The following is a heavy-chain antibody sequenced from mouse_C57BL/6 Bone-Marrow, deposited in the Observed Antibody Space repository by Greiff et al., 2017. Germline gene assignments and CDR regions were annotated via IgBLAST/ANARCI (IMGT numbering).Heavy chain of an antibody. J-gene: IGHJ2*01. D-gene: IGHD1-1*01. CDR3: ARDAYYGSSYDY. Sequence: EVQGVESGGGLVQSGRSLRLSCATSGFTFSDFYMEWVRQAPGKGLEWIAASRNKANDYTTEYSASVKGRFIVSRDTSQSILYLQMNALRAEDTAIYYCARDAYYGSSYDYWGQGTTLTVSS. CDR1: GFTFSDFY. V-gene: IGHV7-1*01. CDR2: SRNKANDYTT.